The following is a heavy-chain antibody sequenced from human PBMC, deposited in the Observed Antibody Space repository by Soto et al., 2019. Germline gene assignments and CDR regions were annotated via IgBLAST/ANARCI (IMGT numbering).Heavy chain of an antibody. CDR3: ARSQSGSSSLDIYYYYYYGMDV. V-gene: IGHV1-69*01. J-gene: IGHJ6*02. D-gene: IGHD2-15*01. CDR2: IIPIFGTA. Sequence: QVQLVQSGAEVKKPGSSVKVSCKAPGGTFSSYAISWVRQAPGQGLEWMGGIIPIFGTAKCAQKFQGRVTITADESTSTGYMELSSLRSEDTAVYYCARSQSGSSSLDIYYYYYYGMDVWGQGTTVTVSS. CDR1: GGTFSSYA.